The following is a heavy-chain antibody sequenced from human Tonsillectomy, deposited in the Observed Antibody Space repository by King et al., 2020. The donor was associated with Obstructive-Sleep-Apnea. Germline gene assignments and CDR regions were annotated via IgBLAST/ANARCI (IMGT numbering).Heavy chain of an antibody. CDR2: IYYSGTT. CDR1: GGSISSYY. Sequence: HVHLQESGPGLVRPSETLSLTCTVSGGSISSYYWSWIRQPPGKGLEWIGYIYYSGTTNYNPSLESRVIILVDTSKNQFSLKLSSVTAAATAVYYFARGDYYDSGSNWFDPWGQGTLVIVSS. V-gene: IGHV4-59*01. D-gene: IGHD3-10*01. J-gene: IGHJ5*02. CDR3: ARGDYYDSGSNWFDP.